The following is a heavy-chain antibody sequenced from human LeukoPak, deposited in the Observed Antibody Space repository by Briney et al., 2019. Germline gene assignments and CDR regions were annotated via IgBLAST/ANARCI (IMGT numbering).Heavy chain of an antibody. Sequence: GGSLRLSCAASGFTFSSYGMHWVRQAPGKGLEWVAVVWYDGSNKYYADSVKGRFTISRDNSKNTLYLQMNSLRAEDTAVYYCARDSASGSYPKNLNDYWGQGTLVTASS. D-gene: IGHD1-26*01. V-gene: IGHV3-33*01. CDR1: GFTFSSYG. CDR3: ARDSASGSYPKNLNDY. J-gene: IGHJ4*02. CDR2: VWYDGSNK.